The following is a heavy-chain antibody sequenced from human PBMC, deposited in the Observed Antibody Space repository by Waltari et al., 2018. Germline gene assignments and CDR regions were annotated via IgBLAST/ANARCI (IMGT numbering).Heavy chain of an antibody. Sequence: EVHLVASGGNLVTPGGSLRRTCAASGFNFRKGWMAWVRQAPGKGLEWVGRIKSKTEGGTTDYAAVVKGRFTISRDDSRNTAYLQMNSLRAEDTAFYFCTTDRGVATLPMFDYWGRGTLVTVSS. CDR2: IKSKTEGGTT. CDR3: TTDRGVATLPMFDY. J-gene: IGHJ4*02. D-gene: IGHD1-1*01. CDR1: GFNFRKGW. V-gene: IGHV3-15*01.